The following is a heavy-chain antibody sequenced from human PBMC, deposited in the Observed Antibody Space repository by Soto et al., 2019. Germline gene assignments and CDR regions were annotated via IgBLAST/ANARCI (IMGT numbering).Heavy chain of an antibody. CDR3: ARGRHCLTGRCFPNWFDS. CDR1: GDSISTVDYF. D-gene: IGHD7-27*01. CDR2: IYKSATT. J-gene: IGHJ5*01. V-gene: IGHV4-30-4*01. Sequence: SETLSLTCSVSGDSISTVDYFWAWIRQPPGQALEYIGYIYKSATTYYNPSFESRVAISLDTSKSQFSLNVTSVTAADTAVYFCARGRHCLTGRCFPNWFDSWGQGTLGTVSS.